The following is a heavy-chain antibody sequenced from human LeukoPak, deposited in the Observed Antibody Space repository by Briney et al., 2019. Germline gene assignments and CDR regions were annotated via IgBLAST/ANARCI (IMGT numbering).Heavy chain of an antibody. J-gene: IGHJ4*02. Sequence: GGSLRLYCAASGFTFSNAWMRWVRQAPGKGLEWVGRIKSKTDGGTTDYAAPVKGRFTISRDDSKNTLYLQMNSLKTEDTAVYYCTTALYYYDSSGYYRILHAYWGQGTLVTVSS. CDR1: GFTFSNAW. V-gene: IGHV3-15*01. CDR3: TTALYYYDSSGYYRILHAY. CDR2: IKSKTDGGTT. D-gene: IGHD3-22*01.